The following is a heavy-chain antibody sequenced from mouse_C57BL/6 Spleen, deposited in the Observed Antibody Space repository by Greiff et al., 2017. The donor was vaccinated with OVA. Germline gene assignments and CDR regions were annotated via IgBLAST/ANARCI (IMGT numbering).Heavy chain of an antibody. J-gene: IGHJ2*01. D-gene: IGHD4-1*01. CDR1: GFTFSDYG. CDR2: ISSGSSTI. Sequence: EVKLVESGGGLVKPGGSLKLSCAASGFTFSDYGMHWVRQAPEKGLEWVAYISSGSSTIYYADTVKGRFTISRDNAKNTLFLQMTSLRSEDTAMYYCAREGANWGYYFDYWGQGTTLTVSS. CDR3: AREGANWGYYFDY. V-gene: IGHV5-17*01.